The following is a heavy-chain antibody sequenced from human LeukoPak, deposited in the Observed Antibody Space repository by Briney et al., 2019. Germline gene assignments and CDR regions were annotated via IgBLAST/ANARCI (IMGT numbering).Heavy chain of an antibody. D-gene: IGHD6-19*01. CDR1: GFTFSSYG. Sequence: GGSLRLSCAASGFTFSSYGMHWVRQAPGKGLEWVAFIRCDGSNKYYADSVKGRFTISRDNSKNTLYLQMNSLRSEDTAVYYCASSNGYSSGWYLPITDYWGQGTLVTVSS. J-gene: IGHJ4*02. CDR3: ASSNGYSSGWYLPITDY. V-gene: IGHV3-30*02. CDR2: IRCDGSNK.